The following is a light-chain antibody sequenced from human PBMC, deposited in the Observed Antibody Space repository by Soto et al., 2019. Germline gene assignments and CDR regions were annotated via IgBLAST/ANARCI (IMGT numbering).Light chain of an antibody. V-gene: IGKV4-1*01. J-gene: IGKJ2*01. CDR2: WAS. CDR1: QSVLYSSNNKNY. CDR3: QQYYSTLYT. Sequence: DIVMTQSPDSLAVSLGERATINCKSSQSVLYSSNNKNYLAWYQQKPGQPPKLLIYWASTRESGVPDRFSGSGSGTDFILSISSLQAEDVAVYYCQQYYSTLYTFGQGTKLEF.